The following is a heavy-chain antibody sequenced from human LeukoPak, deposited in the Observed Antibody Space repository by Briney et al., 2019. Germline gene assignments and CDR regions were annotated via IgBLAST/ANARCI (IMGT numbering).Heavy chain of an antibody. CDR2: SSEWSST. Sequence: PGGSLRLSCSASGFIFSDNAIHWVRQAPGKGLEYVSTSSEWSSTYYADSVKGRFTISRECYENTLYLQMNSLLAADTAVYYCARMASYGDFFMDVWGQGTTVTVSS. CDR1: GFIFSDNA. CDR3: ARMASYGDFFMDV. D-gene: IGHD4-17*01. V-gene: IGHV3-64*04. J-gene: IGHJ6*02.